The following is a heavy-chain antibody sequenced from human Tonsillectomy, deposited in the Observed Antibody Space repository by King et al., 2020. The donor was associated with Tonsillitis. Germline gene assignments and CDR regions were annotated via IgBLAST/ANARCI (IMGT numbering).Heavy chain of an antibody. D-gene: IGHD3-3*01. CDR1: GFTFNNYV. CDR2: IRGDGAGT. J-gene: IGHJ3*01. V-gene: IGHV3-23*04. CDR3: AKDRLPGAVADAFDL. Sequence: VQLVESGGGLVQPGGSLRLSCAASGFTFNNYVMGWVRQAPGKGLEWVSGIRGDGAGTYYADSVKGRFTISSDNSKTTLYLQMSSLRADDTAVYFCAKDRLPGAVADAFDLWGQGTMDTVSS.